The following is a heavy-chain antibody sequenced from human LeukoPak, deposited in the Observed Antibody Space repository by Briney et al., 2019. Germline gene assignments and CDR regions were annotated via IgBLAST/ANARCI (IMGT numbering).Heavy chain of an antibody. D-gene: IGHD4-11*01. V-gene: IGHV1-2*02. CDR3: ARDNYVGGSGWFVP. Sequence: ASVKVSCKASGYTFTGYYMQWVRQAPGQGLEWMGWINTNSGATYYAQSFQGRVTMTRDTSISTAYMELSSLRSDDTAVYYCARDNYVGGSGWFVPWGQGTLVTVSS. CDR2: INTNSGAT. J-gene: IGHJ5*02. CDR1: GYTFTGYY.